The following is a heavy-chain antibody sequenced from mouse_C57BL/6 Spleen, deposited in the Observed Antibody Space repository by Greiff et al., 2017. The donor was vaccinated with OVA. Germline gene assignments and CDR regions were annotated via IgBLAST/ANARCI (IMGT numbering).Heavy chain of an antibody. V-gene: IGHV1-42*01. CDR2: INPSTGGT. CDR3: APRGSTMVTTFDY. J-gene: IGHJ2*01. CDR1: GYSFTGYY. D-gene: IGHD2-2*01. Sequence: VQLKESGPELVKPGASVKISCKASGYSFTGYYMNWVKQSPEKSLEWIGEINPSTGGTTYNQKFKAKATLTVDKSSSTAYMQLKSLTSEDSAVYYCAPRGSTMVTTFDYWGQGTTLTVSS.